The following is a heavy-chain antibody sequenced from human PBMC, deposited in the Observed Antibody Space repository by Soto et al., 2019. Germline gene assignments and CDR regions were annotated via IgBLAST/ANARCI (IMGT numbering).Heavy chain of an antibody. V-gene: IGHV4-31*03. D-gene: IGHD4-17*01. J-gene: IGHJ5*02. CDR3: DSAGATTDEFINGFDP. CDR1: GGSISSGGYY. CDR2: IYYSGST. Sequence: QVQLQESGPGLVKPSQTLSLTCTVSGGSISSGGYYWSWIRQHPGKGLEWIGYIYYSGSTYYNPSLKSRGTLSVDTSKNQSSLKLSSVTAADTAVYDWDSAGATTDEFINGFDPWGQGTLVTVSS.